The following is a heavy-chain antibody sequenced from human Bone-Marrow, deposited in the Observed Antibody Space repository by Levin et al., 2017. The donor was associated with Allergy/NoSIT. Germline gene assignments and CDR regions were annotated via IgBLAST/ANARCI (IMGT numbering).Heavy chain of an antibody. V-gene: IGHV1-2*02. J-gene: IGHJ4*02. CDR3: AREAYSTSSFDN. D-gene: IGHD6-6*01. CDR1: GYTLTDYY. CDR2: INPNSDYT. Sequence: GASVKVSCKAYGYTLTDYYIHWARQAPGQGLEWMGWINPNSDYTNYAQNFQGRVTLTRDTSINTAYMELNNLKSDDTGVYYCAREAYSTSSFDNWGQGTLVTVSS.